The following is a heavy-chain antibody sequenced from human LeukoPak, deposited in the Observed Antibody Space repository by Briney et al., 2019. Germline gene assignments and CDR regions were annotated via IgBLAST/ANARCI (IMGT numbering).Heavy chain of an antibody. V-gene: IGHV3-48*03. D-gene: IGHD2-2*01. J-gene: IGHJ4*02. CDR1: GYTFSSYE. CDR2: ISSGGSIK. Sequence: PGGSLRLSCAASGYTFSSYEMNWVRQAPGKGLEWVSHISSGGSIKYYADSLKGRFTISRDNAKNSLYLQMNSLRAEDTAGYYCARRYCSSTDCLFDYWGQGTLVTVSS. CDR3: ARRYCSSTDCLFDY.